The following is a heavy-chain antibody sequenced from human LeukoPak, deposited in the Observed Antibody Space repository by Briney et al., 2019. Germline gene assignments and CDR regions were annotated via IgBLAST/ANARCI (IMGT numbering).Heavy chain of an antibody. J-gene: IGHJ4*02. CDR2: ISYDGSNK. Sequence: PGRSLRPSCAASGFTFSSYAMHWVRQAPGKGLEWVAVISYDGSNKYYADSVKGRFTISRDNSKNTLYLQMNSLRAEDTAVYYCARDWGYCSSTSCYSDFDYWAREPWSPSPQ. CDR1: GFTFSSYA. CDR3: ARDWGYCSSTSCYSDFDY. D-gene: IGHD2-2*01. V-gene: IGHV3-30-3*01.